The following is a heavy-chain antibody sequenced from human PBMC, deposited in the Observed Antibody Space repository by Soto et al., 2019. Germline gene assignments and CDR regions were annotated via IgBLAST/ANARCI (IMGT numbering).Heavy chain of an antibody. V-gene: IGHV4-34*01. J-gene: IGHJ3*02. Sequence: SETLSLTCAVYGGSFSGYYWSWIRQPPGKGLEWIGEINHSGSTNYNPSLKSRVTISVDTSKNQFSLKLSSVTAADTAVYYCARGLPMTDIVVVPAAHGAFDIWGQGTMVTVSS. D-gene: IGHD2-2*01. CDR3: ARGLPMTDIVVVPAAHGAFDI. CDR2: INHSGST. CDR1: GGSFSGYY.